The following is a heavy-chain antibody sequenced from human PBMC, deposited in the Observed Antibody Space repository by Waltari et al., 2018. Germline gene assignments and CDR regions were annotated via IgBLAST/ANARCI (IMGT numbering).Heavy chain of an antibody. Sequence: QVQLPESGPGLEKPSQTLSLTCTVSGGPISCGVSSWSSIRQHPGKGLEWIVYIYYSGSTYYNPSLKSRVTISVDTSKNQFSLKLSSVTAADTAVYYCAREQPRFPELGYWGQGTLVTVSS. D-gene: IGHD3-10*02. CDR2: IYYSGST. CDR3: AREQPRFPELGY. V-gene: IGHV4-31*03. J-gene: IGHJ4*02. CDR1: GGPISCGVSS.